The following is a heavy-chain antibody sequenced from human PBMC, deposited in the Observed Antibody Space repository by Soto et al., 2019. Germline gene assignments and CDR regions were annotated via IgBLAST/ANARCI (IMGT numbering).Heavy chain of an antibody. V-gene: IGHV3-23*01. CDR2: ISGSGGTT. J-gene: IGHJ4*01. CDR1: GFTFSSFA. CDR3: AKDSPFLDY. Sequence: EVQLLESGGGLVQPGGSLRLSCAASGFTFSSFAMSWVRPAPGEGLDWVSSISGSGGTTHYAHSVKGRFTNSRDNSQNTRWLQMNSLRAEDTAVYYCAKDSPFLDYWGHGTLVTVAS.